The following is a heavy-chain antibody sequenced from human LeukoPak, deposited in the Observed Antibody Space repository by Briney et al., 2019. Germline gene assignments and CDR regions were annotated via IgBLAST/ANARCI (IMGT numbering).Heavy chain of an antibody. D-gene: IGHD1-26*01. CDR3: AKGPYSGFS. Sequence: GGSLRLSCAASGFTFTSYWMGWVRQAPGKGLEWVANIEEYGSEIYYVDSVKGRFTISRDNSKNTLYLQMNSLRAEDTAVYYCAKGPYSGFSWGQGTLVTFSS. J-gene: IGHJ5*02. CDR1: GFTFTSYW. CDR2: IEEYGSEI. V-gene: IGHV3-7*03.